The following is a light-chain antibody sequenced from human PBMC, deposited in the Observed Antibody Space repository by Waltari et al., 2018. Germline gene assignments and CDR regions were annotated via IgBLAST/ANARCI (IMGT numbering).Light chain of an antibody. CDR1: SSDVGVYKH. V-gene: IGLV2-14*03. CDR3: SSYTSSSALV. Sequence: QSALTQSASVSGSPGQSITISCTGTSSDVGVYKHVSWYQQHPGKAPKLMIYDVTNRPSGVSNRFSGSKSGNTASLTISGLQAEDEADYYCSSYTSSSALVFGGGTKLTVL. J-gene: IGLJ2*01. CDR2: DVT.